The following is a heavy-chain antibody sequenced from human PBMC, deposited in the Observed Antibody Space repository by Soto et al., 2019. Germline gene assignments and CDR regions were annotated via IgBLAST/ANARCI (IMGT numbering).Heavy chain of an antibody. CDR3: ASDQSGHGGNFRHWYFDR. Sequence: QVQLVESGGGVVQPGRSLRLSCAASGFTFSSYGMHWVRQAPGKGLEWVAVIWYDGSNKYYADSVKGRFTISRDNSKNRLNLQMNSRRAEDTAVYSCASDQSGHGGNFRHWYFDRWGRGTLVTVSS. D-gene: IGHD2-21*02. CDR1: GFTFSSYG. V-gene: IGHV3-33*01. J-gene: IGHJ2*01. CDR2: IWYDGSNK.